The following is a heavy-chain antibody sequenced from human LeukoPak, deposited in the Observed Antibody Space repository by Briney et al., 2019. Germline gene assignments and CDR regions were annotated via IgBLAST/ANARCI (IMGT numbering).Heavy chain of an antibody. CDR3: AKWYYDILTGYLPLFDY. D-gene: IGHD3-9*01. J-gene: IGHJ4*02. CDR1: GFTFSSYA. V-gene: IGHV3-23*01. CDR2: ISGSGGST. Sequence: PGGSLRRSCAASGFTFSSYAMSWVRQAPGKGLEWVSAISGSGGSTYYADSVKGRFTISRDNSKNTLYLQMNSLRAEDTAVYYCAKWYYDILTGYLPLFDYWGQGTLVTVSS.